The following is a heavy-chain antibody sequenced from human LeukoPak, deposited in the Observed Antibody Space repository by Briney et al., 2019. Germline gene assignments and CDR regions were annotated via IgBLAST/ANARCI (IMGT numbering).Heavy chain of an antibody. D-gene: IGHD2-15*01. CDR1: GGSISSYY. CDR2: IYYSGST. CDR3: ATGHLSGGSVHFDY. J-gene: IGHJ4*02. V-gene: IGHV4-59*08. Sequence: SETLSLTCTVSGGSISSYYWSWIRQPPGKGLEWIGYIYYSGSTNYSPSLKSRVTISIDTSKKQFSLRLSSVTAADTALYYCATGHLSGGSVHFDYWGQGTLVTVSS.